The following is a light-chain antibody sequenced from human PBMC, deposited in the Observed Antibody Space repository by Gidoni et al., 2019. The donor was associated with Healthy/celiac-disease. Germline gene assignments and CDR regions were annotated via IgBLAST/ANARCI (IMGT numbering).Light chain of an antibody. CDR2: LGS. J-gene: IGKJ5*01. Sequence: MVMTHYPLSLPVTPGEPASISCRSSQSLLHSNGYNYLDWYLQKPGQSPQLLIYLGSNRASGVPDRFSGSGSGTDFTLKISRVEAEDVGVYYCMQALQTPTFGQGTRLEIK. V-gene: IGKV2-28*01. CDR1: QSLLHSNGYNY. CDR3: MQALQTPT.